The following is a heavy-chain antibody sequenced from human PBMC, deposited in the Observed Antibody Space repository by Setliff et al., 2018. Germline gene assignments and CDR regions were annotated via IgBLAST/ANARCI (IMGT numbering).Heavy chain of an antibody. V-gene: IGHV1-8*03. Sequence: ASVKVSCKASGYTFTSYDINWVRQATGQGLEWMGWMNPNSGNTGYSQKFQGRVTITRDTSANIAYMELSSLRSEDTAVYYCARDTYIGDFWSGYYIQGKFDPWGQGTLVTVSS. CDR3: ARDTYIGDFWSGYYIQGKFDP. J-gene: IGHJ5*02. CDR2: MNPNSGNT. D-gene: IGHD3-3*01. CDR1: GYTFTSYD.